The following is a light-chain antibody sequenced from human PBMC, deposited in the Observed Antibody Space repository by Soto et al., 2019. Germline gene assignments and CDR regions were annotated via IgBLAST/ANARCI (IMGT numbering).Light chain of an antibody. V-gene: IGKV1-12*01. Sequence: DLQMTQSPSTVSASVGDRVTITCRASQGISGWLAWYQQKPGKGPKFLIYATSNLQSGVPSRFSGSGSGTDFTLTISSLQPEDFATYFCQQGKSFPLTFGGGTKVEIK. J-gene: IGKJ4*01. CDR1: QGISGW. CDR3: QQGKSFPLT. CDR2: ATS.